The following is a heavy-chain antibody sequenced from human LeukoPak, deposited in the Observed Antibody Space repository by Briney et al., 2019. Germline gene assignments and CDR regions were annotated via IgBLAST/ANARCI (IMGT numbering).Heavy chain of an antibody. CDR2: IYYGGST. V-gene: IGHV4-59*01. Sequence: PSETLSLTCTVSGGSISSYYWSWIRQPPGKGLEWIGYIYYGGSTNYNPSLKSRVTISVDTSKNQFSLKLSSATAADTAVYYCARGPPTSYPDYWGQGTLVTVSS. D-gene: IGHD2-2*01. CDR1: GGSISSYY. CDR3: ARGPPTSYPDY. J-gene: IGHJ4*02.